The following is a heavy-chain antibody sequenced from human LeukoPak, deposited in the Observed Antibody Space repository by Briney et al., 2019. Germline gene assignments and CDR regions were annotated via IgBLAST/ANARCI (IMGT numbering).Heavy chain of an antibody. CDR3: ARDPYGSGFMDV. CDR1: GGSISSYY. Sequence: SETLSLTCTASGGSISSYYWSWIRQPPGKGLEWIGYIYYSGSTNYNPSLKSRVTISVDTSKNQFSLKLSSVTAADTAVYYCARDPYGSGFMDVWGQGTTVTVSS. V-gene: IGHV4-59*01. D-gene: IGHD3-10*01. J-gene: IGHJ6*02. CDR2: IYYSGST.